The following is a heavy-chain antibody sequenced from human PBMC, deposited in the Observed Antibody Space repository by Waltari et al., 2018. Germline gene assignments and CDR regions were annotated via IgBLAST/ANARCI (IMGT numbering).Heavy chain of an antibody. J-gene: IGHJ5*02. CDR3: ARGGGGDWEWFDP. Sequence: QVQLQESGPSLLKPSETLSLICTVSGGSISGFCWSWVRQPPGKGLDWIGYIYYTGSNNFNPSLKSRVTMSVDTSKNQFSLKLSSVTAADTAFYYCARGGGGDWEWFDPWGQGTLVTVSS. V-gene: IGHV4-59*01. CDR1: GGSISGFC. D-gene: IGHD2-21*02. CDR2: IYYTGSN.